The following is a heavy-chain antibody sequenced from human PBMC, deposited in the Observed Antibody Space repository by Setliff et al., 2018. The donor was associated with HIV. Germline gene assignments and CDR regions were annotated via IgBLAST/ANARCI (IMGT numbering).Heavy chain of an antibody. J-gene: IGHJ3*02. CDR1: GVSITSHY. Sequence: SETLSLTCTVPGVSITSHYWSWIRQPPGTGLEWIGYIYYSGTTNYNPSLKSRVTISVDMSKNQFSLRLSSVTAADTAVYYCAREDYYDQKGAFDIWGQGTMVTVSS. CDR3: AREDYYDQKGAFDI. V-gene: IGHV4-59*11. D-gene: IGHD3-22*01. CDR2: IYYSGTT.